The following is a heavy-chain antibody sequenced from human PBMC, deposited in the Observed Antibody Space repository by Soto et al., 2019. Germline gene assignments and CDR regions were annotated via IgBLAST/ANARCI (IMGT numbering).Heavy chain of an antibody. CDR2: VFYTGST. CDR1: GGSISSYY. CDR3: ARGGSSGWCGYALEI. V-gene: IGHV4-59*01. Sequence: QVQLQESGPGLVKPSETLSLTCTVSGGSISSYYWSWIRQSPGKGLEWIGYVFYTGSTNKNPSLKSRVSISVDTSNSQFSLKLTSVTAADAAVYYCARGGSSGWCGYALEIWGQGTMVTVSS. J-gene: IGHJ3*02. D-gene: IGHD6-19*01.